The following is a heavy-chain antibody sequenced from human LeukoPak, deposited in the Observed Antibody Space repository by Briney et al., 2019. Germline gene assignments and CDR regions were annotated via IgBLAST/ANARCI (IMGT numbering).Heavy chain of an antibody. J-gene: IGHJ4*02. CDR3: AKDGRFGELSIYYFDY. CDR1: GFAFSSYW. V-gene: IGHV3-7*01. CDR2: IKQDGSEK. D-gene: IGHD3-10*01. Sequence: GSLRLSCAASGFAFSSYWMSWVRQAPGRGLDWVANIKQDGSEKYYVDSVKGRFTISRDNAKNSLYLQMNSLRAEDTAVYYCAKDGRFGELSIYYFDYWGQGTLVTVSS.